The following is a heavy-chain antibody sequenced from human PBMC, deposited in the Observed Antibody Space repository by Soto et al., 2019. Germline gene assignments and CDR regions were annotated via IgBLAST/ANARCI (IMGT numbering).Heavy chain of an antibody. CDR3: ARDGTTETTNYHYAMDV. D-gene: IGHD4-17*01. V-gene: IGHV3-48*03. Sequence: EVQSVESGGGLVQPGGSLILSCAASGFTFNTYHMNWVRQAPGKGLEWVSYIHSGGSRIYYADSVKGRFTISRDNSKNSLFLQMNSLRAEDTAVYYCARDGTTETTNYHYAMDVWGQGTTVTVSS. CDR1: GFTFNTYH. CDR2: IHSGGSRI. J-gene: IGHJ6*02.